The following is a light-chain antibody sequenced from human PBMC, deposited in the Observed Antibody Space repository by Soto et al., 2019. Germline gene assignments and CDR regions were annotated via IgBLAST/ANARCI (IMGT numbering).Light chain of an antibody. CDR3: ETWDSNTRV. CDR2: LEGSGSY. V-gene: IGLV4-60*02. Sequence: QPVLTQSSSASASLGSSVKLTCTLSSLQSSYIVAWHQQQPGKAPRYLMKLEGSGSYNKGSGVPDRFSGSSSGADRYLTISNLQFEDEADYYCETWDSNTRVFGGGTKVTVL. J-gene: IGLJ3*02. CDR1: SLQSSYI.